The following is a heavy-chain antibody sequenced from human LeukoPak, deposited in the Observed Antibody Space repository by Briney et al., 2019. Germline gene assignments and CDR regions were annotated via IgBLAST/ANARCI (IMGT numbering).Heavy chain of an antibody. CDR1: GGTISSGGYY. CDR3: ARSPDDAFDI. Sequence: SETLSLTCTVSGGTISSGGYYWSWIRQHPGQGLEWIAYIYHTGTTYYNPTLKSRVTVSVDTTKNQFSLKLSSVTAADTAVYYCARSPDDAFDIWGQGTMVTVSS. CDR2: IYHTGTT. J-gene: IGHJ3*02. V-gene: IGHV4-31*03.